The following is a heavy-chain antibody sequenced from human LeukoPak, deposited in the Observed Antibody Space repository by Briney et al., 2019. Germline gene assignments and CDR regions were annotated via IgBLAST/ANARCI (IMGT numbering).Heavy chain of an antibody. CDR2: IWYDGSNK. V-gene: IGHV3-33*01. CDR1: GFTFSSYG. Sequence: GGSLRLSCAASGFTFSSYGMHWVRQAPGKGLEWVAVIWYDGSNKYYADSVKGRFTISRDNSKNTLYLQMNSLRAEDTAVYYCASPAGRYGDMLFGYWGQGTLVTVSS. CDR3: ASPAGRYGDMLFGY. J-gene: IGHJ4*02. D-gene: IGHD4-17*01.